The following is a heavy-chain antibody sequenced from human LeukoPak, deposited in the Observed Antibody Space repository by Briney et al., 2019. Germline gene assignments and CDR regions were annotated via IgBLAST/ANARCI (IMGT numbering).Heavy chain of an antibody. J-gene: IGHJ4*02. D-gene: IGHD6-19*01. V-gene: IGHV3-48*03. CDR1: EFTFSNYE. CDR2: ISSSGNTK. Sequence: GGSLRLSCAASEFTFSNYEMKWVRQAPGKGLEWVAYISSSGNTKYYADSVRGRFTISRDNAKNSLYLQMNSLRAEDTAVYYCVSTFSSGWYYFDYWGQGTLVTVSS. CDR3: VSTFSSGWYYFDY.